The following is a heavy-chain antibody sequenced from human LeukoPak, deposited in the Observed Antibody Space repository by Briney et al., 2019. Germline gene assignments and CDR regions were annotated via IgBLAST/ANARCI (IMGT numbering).Heavy chain of an antibody. CDR2: ISYDGSNK. CDR3: ARDPVTAIGYFDY. Sequence: GRSLRLSCAASGFTFGSYAMHWVRQAPGKGLEWVAVISYDGSNKYYADSVKGRFTISRDNSKNTLYLQMNSLRAEDTAVYYCARDPVTAIGYFDYWGQGTLVTVSS. V-gene: IGHV3-30*04. J-gene: IGHJ4*02. CDR1: GFTFGSYA. D-gene: IGHD2-21*02.